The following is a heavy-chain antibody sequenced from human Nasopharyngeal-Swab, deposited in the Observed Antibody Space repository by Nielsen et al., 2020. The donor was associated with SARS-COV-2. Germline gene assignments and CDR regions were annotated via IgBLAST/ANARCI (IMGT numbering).Heavy chain of an antibody. CDR2: INAGNGNT. CDR1: GYTFTSYA. J-gene: IGHJ6*02. D-gene: IGHD2-15*01. V-gene: IGHV1-3*01. Sequence: ASVKVSCKASGYTFTSYAMHWVRQAPGQRLEWMGWINAGNGNTKYSQKFQGRVTITRDTSASTAYMELSRLRSDDTAVYYCATRGEVVVAATGYYYYGMDVWGQGTTVTVSS. CDR3: ATRGEVVVAATGYYYYGMDV.